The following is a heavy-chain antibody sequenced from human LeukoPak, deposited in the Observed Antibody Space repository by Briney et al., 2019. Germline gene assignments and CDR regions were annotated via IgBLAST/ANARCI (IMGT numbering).Heavy chain of an antibody. CDR1: GGSISSYY. J-gene: IGHJ4*02. V-gene: IGHV4-59*01. CDR3: ARGRLRSIDY. D-gene: IGHD3-16*01. Sequence: PSETLSLTCTVSGGSISSYYWSWIRQPPGKGLEWIGYIYYSGSNNYNPSLKSRVTISVDTSKNQFSLKLSSVTAADTAVYYCARGRLRSIDYWGQGTLVTVSS. CDR2: IYYSGSN.